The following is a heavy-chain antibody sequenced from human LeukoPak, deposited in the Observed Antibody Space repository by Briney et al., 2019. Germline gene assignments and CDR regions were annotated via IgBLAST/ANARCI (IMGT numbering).Heavy chain of an antibody. CDR1: GYTFTTYD. J-gene: IGHJ6*03. CDR3: ARGPNDYSAGYYMDV. V-gene: IGHV1-8*01. CDR2: MNPDSGDT. D-gene: IGHD4-11*01. Sequence: ASVKVSCKTSGYTFTTYDMTWVRQATGQGLEWMGWMNPDSGDTGYAQKFQGRVTMTRDTSTSTVYMELSSLRSEDTAVYYCARGPNDYSAGYYMDVWGKGTTVTVSS.